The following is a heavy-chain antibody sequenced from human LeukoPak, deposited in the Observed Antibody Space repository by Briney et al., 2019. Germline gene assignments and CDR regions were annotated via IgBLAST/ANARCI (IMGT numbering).Heavy chain of an antibody. J-gene: IGHJ4*02. V-gene: IGHV1-46*01. CDR1: GYTFTSYY. D-gene: IGHD3-22*01. Sequence: ASVEVSCKASGYTFTSYYMHWVRQAPGQGLEWMGIINPSGGSTSYVQKFQGRVTMTRDTSTSTVYMELYSLRSEDTAVYYCARDYYDSNTFDYWGQGTLVTVSS. CDR3: ARDYYDSNTFDY. CDR2: INPSGGST.